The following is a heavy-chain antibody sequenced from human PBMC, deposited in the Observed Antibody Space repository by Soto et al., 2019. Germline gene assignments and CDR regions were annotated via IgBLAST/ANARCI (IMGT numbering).Heavy chain of an antibody. J-gene: IGHJ4*02. Sequence: GGSLRLSCAASAFTFRRYAMSWVGQAPGKGLEWVSAITASADTTYYADSVKGRFTISRDNSKNTLYLRMNSLRAEDTAVYYCVRGPYYYDSSGYYRPSSFDYWGQGTLVTVSS. CDR2: ITASADTT. CDR1: AFTFRRYA. CDR3: VRGPYYYDSSGYYRPSSFDY. V-gene: IGHV3-23*01. D-gene: IGHD3-22*01.